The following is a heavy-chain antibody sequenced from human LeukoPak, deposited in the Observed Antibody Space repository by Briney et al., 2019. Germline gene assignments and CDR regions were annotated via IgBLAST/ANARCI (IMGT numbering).Heavy chain of an antibody. V-gene: IGHV1-2*02. CDR3: ATTNVGYCSSTSCSPFDY. CDR2: INPNSGGT. CDR1: GYTFTGYY. Sequence: GASVEVSCKASGYTFTGYYMHWVRQAPGQGLEWMGWINPNSGGTNYAQKFQGRVTMTRDTSISTAYMELSRLRSDDTAVYYCATTNVGYCSSTSCSPFDYWGQGTLVTVPS. J-gene: IGHJ4*02. D-gene: IGHD2-2*01.